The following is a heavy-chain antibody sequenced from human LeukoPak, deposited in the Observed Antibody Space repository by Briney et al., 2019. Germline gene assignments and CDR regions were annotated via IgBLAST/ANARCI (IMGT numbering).Heavy chain of an antibody. V-gene: IGHV3-23*01. Sequence: GGSLRLSCAASGFTFSSYAMSWVRQAPGKGLEWVSAISGSGGSTYYADSVKGRFTISRDNSKNTLYLQMNSLRAEDTAVYYCAKDRGLRCFDWLLEGNAFDIWGQGTMVTVSS. CDR3: AKDRGLRCFDWLLEGNAFDI. CDR1: GFTFSSYA. CDR2: ISGSGGST. D-gene: IGHD3-9*01. J-gene: IGHJ3*02.